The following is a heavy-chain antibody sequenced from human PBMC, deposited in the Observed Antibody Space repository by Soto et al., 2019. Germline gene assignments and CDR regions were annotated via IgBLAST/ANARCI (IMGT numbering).Heavy chain of an antibody. CDR1: GYSFTSYW. CDR2: IDPSDSYT. Sequence: PGESLKISCKGSGYSFTSYWVTWVRQMPGKGLEWMGRIDPSDSYTNYNPPFQGHVTISVDKSISTVYLQWSSLKASDTAMYYCARLYGGNSGMDVWGQGTTVTVSS. V-gene: IGHV5-10-1*01. CDR3: ARLYGGNSGMDV. D-gene: IGHD4-17*01. J-gene: IGHJ6*02.